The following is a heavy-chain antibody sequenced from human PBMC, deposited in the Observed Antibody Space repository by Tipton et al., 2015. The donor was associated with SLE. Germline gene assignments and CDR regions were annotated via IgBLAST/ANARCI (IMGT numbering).Heavy chain of an antibody. CDR3: ARGGLGYYDFWSGHYSNAFDI. J-gene: IGHJ3*02. CDR2: IKQDGSEK. D-gene: IGHD3-3*01. Sequence: GSLRLSCAASGFTFSTYWMTWVRQAPGKGLEWVANIKQDGSEKYYVDSVEGRFTISRDNAKNSLYLQMNSLRAEDSAVYYCARGGLGYYDFWSGHYSNAFDIWGQGTMVTVSS. CDR1: GFTFSTYW. V-gene: IGHV3-7*05.